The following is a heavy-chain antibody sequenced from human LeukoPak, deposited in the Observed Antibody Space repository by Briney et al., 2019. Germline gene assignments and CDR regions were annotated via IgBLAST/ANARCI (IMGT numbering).Heavy chain of an antibody. CDR2: ISGGGGST. D-gene: IGHD5-12*01. CDR3: AIYSGYGTSAFDI. Sequence: GGSLRLSCAASGFTFSSYAMTWVRQGPGKGLEWASDISGGGGSTYYADSVKGRFTISRDNSKNTLYLQMHSLRAEDTAVYYCAIYSGYGTSAFDIWGQGTMVTVSS. J-gene: IGHJ3*02. CDR1: GFTFSSYA. V-gene: IGHV3-23*01.